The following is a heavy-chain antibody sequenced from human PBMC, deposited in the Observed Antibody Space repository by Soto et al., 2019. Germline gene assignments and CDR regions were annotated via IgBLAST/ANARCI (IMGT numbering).Heavy chain of an antibody. D-gene: IGHD4-4*01. CDR3: ARSRSSYSKVFDY. CDR1: GGSISSYY. Sequence: SETLSLTCTVSGGSISSYYWSWIRQPPGKGLEWIGYIYYSGSTNYNPSLKSRVTISVDTSKNQFSLKLSSVTAADTAVYYCARSRSSYSKVFDYWGQGTLVTVSS. V-gene: IGHV4-59*08. J-gene: IGHJ4*02. CDR2: IYYSGST.